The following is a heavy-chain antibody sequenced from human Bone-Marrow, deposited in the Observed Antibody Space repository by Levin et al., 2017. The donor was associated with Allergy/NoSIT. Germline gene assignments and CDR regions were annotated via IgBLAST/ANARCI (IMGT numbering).Heavy chain of an antibody. Sequence: ASVKVSCKASGYTFSRYGLTWVRQAPGQGPEWMGWISPNNGNTNYAQKFQGRVTVTTDTSTSTAYMELRSLRSDDTAVYYCARDYFGSGSYYIFDYWGQGTLVIVSS. D-gene: IGHD3-10*01. CDR1: GYTFSRYG. CDR2: ISPNNGNT. J-gene: IGHJ4*02. V-gene: IGHV1-18*01. CDR3: ARDYFGSGSYYIFDY.